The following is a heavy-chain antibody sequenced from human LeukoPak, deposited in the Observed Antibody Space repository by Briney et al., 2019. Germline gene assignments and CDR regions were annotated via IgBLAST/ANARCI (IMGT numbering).Heavy chain of an antibody. V-gene: IGHV4-39*07. CDR2: IYYSGST. J-gene: IGHJ3*01. CDR3: ARGTSYYDFWSGYYF. Sequence: SETLSLTCTVSGGSISSSSYYWGWIRQPPGKGLEWIGSIYYSGSTYYNPSLKSRVTISVDTSKNQFSLKLSSVTAADTAVYYCARGTSYYDFWSGYYFWGQGTMVTVSS. D-gene: IGHD3-3*01. CDR1: GGSISSSSYY.